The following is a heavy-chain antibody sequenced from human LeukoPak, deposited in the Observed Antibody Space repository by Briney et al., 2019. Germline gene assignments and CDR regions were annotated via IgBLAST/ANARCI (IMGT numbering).Heavy chain of an antibody. CDR2: ISAYNGNT. V-gene: IGHV1-18*01. CDR3: ARGFPPRRQYDSSGYYSYYFDY. J-gene: IGHJ4*02. Sequence: ASVKVSRKTSGYTFTSYGISWVRQAPGQGLEWMGWISAYNGNTHSAQKLQGRVTMTTDTSTSTAYMELRSLRSDDTAVYYCARGFPPRRQYDSSGYYSYYFDYWGQGTLVTVSS. CDR1: GYTFTSYG. D-gene: IGHD3-22*01.